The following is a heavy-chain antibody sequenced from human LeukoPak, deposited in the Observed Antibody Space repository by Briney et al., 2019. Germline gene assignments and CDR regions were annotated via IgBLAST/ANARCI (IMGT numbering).Heavy chain of an antibody. Sequence: ASVKVSCKASGYTFTSYGISWVRQAPGQGLEWMAWISVYNGNTNYAQKLQGRVTMTTDTSTSTAYMELRSLRSDDTAVYYCASGRASYSGYDIGYYYYMDVWGKGTTVTVSS. J-gene: IGHJ6*03. CDR1: GYTFTSYG. D-gene: IGHD5-12*01. V-gene: IGHV1-18*01. CDR3: ASGRASYSGYDIGYYYYMDV. CDR2: ISVYNGNT.